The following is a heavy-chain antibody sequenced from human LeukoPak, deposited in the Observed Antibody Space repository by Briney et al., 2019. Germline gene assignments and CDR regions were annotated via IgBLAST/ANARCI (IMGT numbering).Heavy chain of an antibody. D-gene: IGHD3-10*01. CDR2: INWNGGST. CDR3: ARKGKYYGSGDDAFDI. Sequence: PGGSLRLSCAASGFTFDDYGMSWVRQAPGKGLGWVSGINWNGGSTGYADSVKGRFTISRDNAKNSLYLKMNSLRAEDTALYYCARKGKYYGSGDDAFDIWGQGTMVTVSS. J-gene: IGHJ3*02. CDR1: GFTFDDYG. V-gene: IGHV3-20*04.